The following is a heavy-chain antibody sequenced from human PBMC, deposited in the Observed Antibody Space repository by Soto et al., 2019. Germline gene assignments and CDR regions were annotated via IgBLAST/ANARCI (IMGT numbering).Heavy chain of an antibody. J-gene: IGHJ5*02. V-gene: IGHV1-2*02. Sequence: ASVKVSCKVSGTSLSGLPMHWVRQAPGQGLEWLGWVSPKSGGTNYAQKFKGRVTMTRDTSSNTVYMDLSGLKSDDTAVFYCAREISGGGTLNWFDPWGQGTLVTVSS. CDR1: GTSLSGLP. D-gene: IGHD2-8*02. CDR3: AREISGGGTLNWFDP. CDR2: VSPKSGGT.